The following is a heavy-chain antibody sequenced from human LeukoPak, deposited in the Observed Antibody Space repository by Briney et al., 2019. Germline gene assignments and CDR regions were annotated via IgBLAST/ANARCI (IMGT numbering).Heavy chain of an antibody. Sequence: PSQTLSLTCTVSGGSISSGSYYWSWIRQPAGKGLEWIGRIYTSGSTNYNPSLKSRVTISVDTSKNQFSLKLSSVTAADTAVYYCARDIVVVPAAIPELDWFDPWGQGTLVTVSS. D-gene: IGHD2-2*02. CDR3: ARDIVVVPAAIPELDWFDP. J-gene: IGHJ5*02. V-gene: IGHV4-61*02. CDR1: GGSISSGSYY. CDR2: IYTSGST.